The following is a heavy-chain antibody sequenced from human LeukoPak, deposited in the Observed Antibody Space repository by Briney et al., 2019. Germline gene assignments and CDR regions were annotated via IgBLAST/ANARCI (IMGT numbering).Heavy chain of an antibody. V-gene: IGHV1-2*02. CDR1: GYTFTGYY. J-gene: IGHJ4*02. CDR2: INPNSGGT. Sequence: GASVKVSCKASGYTFTGYYMHWVRQAPGQGLEWMGWINPNSGGTNYAQKFQGRVTMTRDTSISTAYMELSRLRSDDTAVYYCARDRGLTGTTGGYWGQGTLVTVSS. D-gene: IGHD1-7*01. CDR3: ARDRGLTGTTGGY.